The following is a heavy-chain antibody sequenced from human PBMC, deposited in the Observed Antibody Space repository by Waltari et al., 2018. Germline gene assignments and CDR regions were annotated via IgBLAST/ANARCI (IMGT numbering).Heavy chain of an antibody. D-gene: IGHD7-27*01. V-gene: IGHV3-74*01. CDR1: GSPFSNHW. CDR2: VRSDGSA. CDR3: TRDVPNSRFDP. J-gene: IGHJ5*02. Sequence: EVQLVESGGGLVQPGGSLRLSCAGSGSPFSNHWMHWVRQVPGKGLEWVSHVRSDGSATYADSVKGRFTSSRDDAKNTMYLQMNSLRDEDTAVYYCTRDVPNSRFDPWGQGTLVTVSS.